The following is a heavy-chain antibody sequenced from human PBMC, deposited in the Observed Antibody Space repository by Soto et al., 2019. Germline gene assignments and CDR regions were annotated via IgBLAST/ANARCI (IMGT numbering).Heavy chain of an antibody. V-gene: IGHV3-30-3*01. Sequence: QVQLVESGGGVVQPGRSLRLSCAASGFTFSSYAMHWVRQAPGKGLEWVAVISYDGSNKYYADSVKGRFTISRDNSKNXLYLQMNSLRAEDTAVYYCARGDGVVVAATGRIDYWGQGTLVTVSS. D-gene: IGHD2-15*01. CDR3: ARGDGVVVAATGRIDY. CDR2: ISYDGSNK. J-gene: IGHJ4*02. CDR1: GFTFSSYA.